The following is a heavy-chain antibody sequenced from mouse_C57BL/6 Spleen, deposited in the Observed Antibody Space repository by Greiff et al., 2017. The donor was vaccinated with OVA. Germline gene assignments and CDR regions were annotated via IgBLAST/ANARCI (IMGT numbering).Heavy chain of an antibody. CDR3: SHGSSYDYYAMDY. CDR2: INPSNGGT. CDR1: GYTFTSYW. Sequence: QVQLQQPGPELVKPGASVKLSCKASGYTFTSYWMHWVKQRPGQGLEWIGNINPSNGGTNYNEKFKSKATLTVDKSSSTAYMQLSSLTSEDSAVYYCSHGSSYDYYAMDYWGQGTSVTVSS. D-gene: IGHD1-1*01. V-gene: IGHV1-53*01. J-gene: IGHJ4*01.